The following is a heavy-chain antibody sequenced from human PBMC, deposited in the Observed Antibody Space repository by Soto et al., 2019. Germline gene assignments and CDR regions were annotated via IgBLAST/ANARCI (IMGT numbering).Heavy chain of an antibody. V-gene: IGHV4-4*07. CDR2: IYASGTT. D-gene: IGHD6-13*01. CDR3: ARAPTYSSSWLDY. CDR1: GGSISSYY. J-gene: IGHJ4*02. Sequence: QVQLQESGPGLVKPSETLSLTCTVSGGSISSYYWSWIRQPAGKGLEWIGRIYASGTTYYNPSLKGRVTMSVDTSKNQFSLKLSSVTAADTAVYYCARAPTYSSSWLDYWGQGTLVTVSS.